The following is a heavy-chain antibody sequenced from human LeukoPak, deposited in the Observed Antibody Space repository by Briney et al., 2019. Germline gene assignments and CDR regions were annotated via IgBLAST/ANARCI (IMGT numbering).Heavy chain of an antibody. V-gene: IGHV3-53*01. J-gene: IGHJ6*02. Sequence: GGSLRLSCAASGFTVSSTYMSWVRQAPGRGLEWVSFVHSGGSTYYADSVKGRFTISRDNSKNTLYLQMNSLRAEDTAVYYCAKDMRVAATDMSAYSRYYFYGMDVWGQGTTVTVSS. CDR3: AKDMRVAATDMSAYSRYYFYGMDV. CDR1: GFTVSSTY. D-gene: IGHD2-15*01. CDR2: VHSGGST.